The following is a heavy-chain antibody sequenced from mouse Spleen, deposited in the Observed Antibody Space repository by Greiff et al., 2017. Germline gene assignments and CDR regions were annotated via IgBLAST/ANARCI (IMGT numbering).Heavy chain of an antibody. CDR3: ARQDGQQRGYFDV. CDR1: GFTFSSYG. Sequence: EVMLVESGGDLVKPGGSLKLSCAASGFTFSSYGMSWVPQTPDKRLEWVATISSGGSYTYYPDSVKGRFTISRDNAKNTLYLQMSSLKSEDTAMYYCARQDGQQRGYFDVWGTGTTVTVSS. V-gene: IGHV5-6*01. D-gene: IGHD1-2*01. CDR2: ISSGGSYT. J-gene: IGHJ1*03.